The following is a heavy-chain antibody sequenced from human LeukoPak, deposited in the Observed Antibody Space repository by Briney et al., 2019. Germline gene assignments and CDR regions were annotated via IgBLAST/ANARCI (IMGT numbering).Heavy chain of an antibody. CDR3: ARDSPSYYYDSSGYYYYYYMDV. J-gene: IGHJ6*03. Sequence: SQTLSLTCTVSGGSISSGSYYWSWIRQPAGKGLEWIGRIYTSGSTNYNPSLKSRVTISVDTSKNQFSLKLSSVTAADTAVYYCARDSPSYYYDSSGYYYYYYMDVWGKGTTVTISS. CDR1: GGSISSGSYY. V-gene: IGHV4-61*02. D-gene: IGHD3-22*01. CDR2: IYTSGST.